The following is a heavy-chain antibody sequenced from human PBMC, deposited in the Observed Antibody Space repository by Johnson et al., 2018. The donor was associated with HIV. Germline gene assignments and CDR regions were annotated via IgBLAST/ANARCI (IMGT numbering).Heavy chain of an antibody. Sequence: HVQLVESGGGVVQPGRSLRLPCAASGFTFGSYAMHWVRQAPGKGLEWVAFLSYDGSNKYYADSVKGRFTISRDNSKNTLYLQMNSLRAEDTAVYYCAKVGATVITPRGEAFDIWGQGTMVTVSS. J-gene: IGHJ3*02. CDR2: LSYDGSNK. CDR3: AKVGATVITPRGEAFDI. CDR1: GFTFGSYA. D-gene: IGHD4-23*01. V-gene: IGHV3-30*04.